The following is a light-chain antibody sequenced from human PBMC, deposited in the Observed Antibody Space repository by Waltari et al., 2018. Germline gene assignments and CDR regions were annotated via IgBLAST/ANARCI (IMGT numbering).Light chain of an antibody. CDR2: EAA. J-gene: IGKJ1*01. CDR1: QSIVTW. V-gene: IGKV1-5*01. Sequence: DIQMTQSPSTLSASVGDGVTITCRASQSIVTWLAWYQKKPGKAPQLLIYEAASLDGGVPSTFSGSGSGTEFTLTISSLQPDDFATYYCQQYASYPWTFGQGTKVEIK. CDR3: QQYASYPWT.